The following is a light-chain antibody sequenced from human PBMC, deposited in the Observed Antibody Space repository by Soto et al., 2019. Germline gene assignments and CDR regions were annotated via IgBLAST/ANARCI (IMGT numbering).Light chain of an antibody. CDR1: QSINNNN. Sequence: IVLTQSPGTLSLSPGERATLSCRASQSINNNNLVWYRQKPGQSPRLLIYGASSRATGIPDRFSGSGSGTDFTLTISRVEPEDFAVYYCHQYGSSLWTFGQGTKVEIK. J-gene: IGKJ1*01. V-gene: IGKV3-20*01. CDR2: GAS. CDR3: HQYGSSLWT.